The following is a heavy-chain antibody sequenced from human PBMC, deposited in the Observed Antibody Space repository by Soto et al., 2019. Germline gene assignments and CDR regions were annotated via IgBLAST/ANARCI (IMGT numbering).Heavy chain of an antibody. CDR2: ISSSSSYI. Sequence: RRSPLLPCAPSGLRFSIYRMSWVPHAGGKRLALVLLISSSSSYIYYADSAKGRFTISRDKANSALYLQMNSLRAEDPAVYYCARDQAYYPDNSGSGQYCFDRWGQGTMVTVYS. CDR1: GLRFSIYR. CDR3: ARDQAYYPDNSGSGQYCFDR. V-gene: IGHV3-21*01. D-gene: IGHD3-22*01. J-gene: IGHJ5*02.